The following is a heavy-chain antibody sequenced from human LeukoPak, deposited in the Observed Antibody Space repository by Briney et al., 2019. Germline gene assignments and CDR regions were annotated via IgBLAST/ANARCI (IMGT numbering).Heavy chain of an antibody. D-gene: IGHD3-22*01. CDR1: GYTFRNHG. V-gene: IGHV1-18*01. CDR3: ARDPTNTSGYYAYFDY. J-gene: IGHJ4*02. CDR2: ISGYNGDT. Sequence: ASVKVSRKASGYTFRNHGITWVRQAPGQGLEWMGWISGYNGDTHYAQNLQGRVTMTTDTSTSTAYMELRSLRSDDTAVYYCARDPTNTSGYYAYFDYWGQGTLVTVSS.